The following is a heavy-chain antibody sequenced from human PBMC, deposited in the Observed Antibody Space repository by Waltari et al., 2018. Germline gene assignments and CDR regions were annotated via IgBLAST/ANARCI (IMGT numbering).Heavy chain of an antibody. CDR1: GFSFSNYD. J-gene: IGHJ5*01. Sequence: EVQLLESGGGLVQPGGSLRLSCAASGFSFSNYDMAWVRQAPGKGLEWVSGSRNSGGNTYYGDSVKGRFAISRDNSRNTLHLQMNGLRAEDTAIYYCTSWRVVAGTGWFDSWGQGTLVTVSS. CDR2: SRNSGGNT. CDR3: TSWRVVAGTGWFDS. V-gene: IGHV3-23*01. D-gene: IGHD2-15*01.